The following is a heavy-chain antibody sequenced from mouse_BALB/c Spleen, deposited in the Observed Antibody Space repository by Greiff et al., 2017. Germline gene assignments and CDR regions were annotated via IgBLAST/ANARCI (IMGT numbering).Heavy chain of an antibody. CDR3: AREDGNYRLAWFAY. J-gene: IGHJ3*01. D-gene: IGHD2-1*01. CDR2: IWAGGST. CDR1: GFSLTSYG. V-gene: IGHV2-9*02. Sequence: VQLQESGPGLVAPSQSLSITCTVSGFSLTSYGVHWVRQPPGKGLEWLGVIWAGGSTNYNSALMSRLSISKDNSKSQVFLKMNSLQTDDTAMYYGAREDGNYRLAWFAYWGQGTLVTVSA.